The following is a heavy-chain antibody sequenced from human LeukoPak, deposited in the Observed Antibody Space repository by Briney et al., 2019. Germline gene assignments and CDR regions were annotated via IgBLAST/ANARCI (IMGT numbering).Heavy chain of an antibody. D-gene: IGHD6-19*01. CDR3: ARSSSGWSYYLDH. J-gene: IGHJ4*02. Sequence: SETLSLTCTVSGYSINSDYYWGWIRQPPGKGLEWIGSIYYSGSTYYNPSLKSRVTLSVDTSKNQLSLKLSSVTAADTAVYYCARSSSGWSYYLDHWGQGTLVTVSS. CDR1: GYSINSDYY. V-gene: IGHV4-38-2*02. CDR2: IYYSGST.